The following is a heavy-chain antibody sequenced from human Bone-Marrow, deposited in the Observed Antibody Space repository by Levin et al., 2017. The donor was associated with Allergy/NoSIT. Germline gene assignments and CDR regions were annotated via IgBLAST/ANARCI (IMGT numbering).Heavy chain of an antibody. V-gene: IGHV3-33*01. CDR2: IWYDGSNK. J-gene: IGHJ4*02. CDR3: ARDVDTSELFDC. CDR1: GFTFSNYG. Sequence: LSLTCAASGFTFSNYGMHWVRQAPGKGLEWVAIIWYDGSNKYYGDSVKGRFTISRDNSKNTLFLQMNSLRAEDTAVYYCARDVDTSELFDCWGQGTLVTVAS. D-gene: IGHD3-22*01.